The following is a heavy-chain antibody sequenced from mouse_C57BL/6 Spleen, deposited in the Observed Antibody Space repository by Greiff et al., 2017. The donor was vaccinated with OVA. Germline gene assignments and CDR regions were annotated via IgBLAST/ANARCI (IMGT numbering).Heavy chain of an antibody. CDR1: GYTFTDYY. J-gene: IGHJ3*01. V-gene: IGHV1-19*01. Sequence: VQLKESGPVLVKPGASVKMSCKASGYTFTDYYMNWVKQSHGKSLEWIGVINPYNGGTSYNQKFKGKATLTVDKSSSTAYMELNSLTSEDSAVYYCAENDYDWFAYWGQGTLVTVSA. D-gene: IGHD2-4*01. CDR2: INPYNGGT. CDR3: AENDYDWFAY.